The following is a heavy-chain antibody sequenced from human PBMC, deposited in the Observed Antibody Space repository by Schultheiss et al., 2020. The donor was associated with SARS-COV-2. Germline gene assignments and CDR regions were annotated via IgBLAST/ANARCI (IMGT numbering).Heavy chain of an antibody. CDR2: INHSGST. Sequence: SETLSLTCTVSGGSISSYYWSWIRQPPGKGLEWIGEINHSGSTNYNPSLKSRVTISVDTSKNQFSLKLSSVTAADTAVYYCARGRHCSSTSCYLNRDRYYYYMDVWGKGTTVTVSS. J-gene: IGHJ6*03. V-gene: IGHV4-34*01. CDR3: ARGRHCSSTSCYLNRDRYYYYMDV. D-gene: IGHD2-2*01. CDR1: GGSISSYY.